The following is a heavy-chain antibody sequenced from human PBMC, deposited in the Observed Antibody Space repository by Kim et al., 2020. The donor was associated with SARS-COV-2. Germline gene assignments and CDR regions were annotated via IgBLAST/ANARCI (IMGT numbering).Heavy chain of an antibody. Sequence: GGSLRLSCAASGFTFSSYAMSWVRQAPGKGLEWVSAISGSGGSTYYADSVKGRFTISRDNSKNTLYLQMNSLRAEDTAVYYCAKKGRVRETAMVGYFDYWGQGTLVTVSS. D-gene: IGHD5-18*01. CDR3: AKKGRVRETAMVGYFDY. CDR2: ISGSGGST. V-gene: IGHV3-23*01. CDR1: GFTFSSYA. J-gene: IGHJ4*02.